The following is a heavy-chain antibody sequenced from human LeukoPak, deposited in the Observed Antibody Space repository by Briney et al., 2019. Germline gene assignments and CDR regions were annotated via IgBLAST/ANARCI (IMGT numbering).Heavy chain of an antibody. Sequence: SETLSLTCSVSGVSVTSSYWTWLRQPPGKGLEWIGYVSADGTTNYSPSLRSRLIISVDTAKNDISLILMSVTAAGTAIYYCARLDCVFEGCYNHWGRGTLVTVSS. V-gene: IGHV4-59*08. CDR3: ARLDCVFEGCYNH. CDR2: VSADGTT. CDR1: GVSVTSSY. D-gene: IGHD2-15*01. J-gene: IGHJ4*02.